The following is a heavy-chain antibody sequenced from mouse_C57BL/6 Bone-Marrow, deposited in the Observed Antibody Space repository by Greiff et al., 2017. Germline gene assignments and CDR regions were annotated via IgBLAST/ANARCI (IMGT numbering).Heavy chain of an antibody. CDR1: GFNIKDDY. D-gene: IGHD2-5*01. J-gene: IGHJ2*01. CDR2: IDPENGDT. Sequence: EVKLMESGAELVRPGASVKLSCTASGFNIKDDYMHWVKQRPEQGLEWIGWIDPENGDTEYASKFQGKATITAATSSNTAYLQLSSLTSEDTAVYYCTRAYYSNYFDYWGQGTTLTVSS. CDR3: TRAYYSNYFDY. V-gene: IGHV14-4*01.